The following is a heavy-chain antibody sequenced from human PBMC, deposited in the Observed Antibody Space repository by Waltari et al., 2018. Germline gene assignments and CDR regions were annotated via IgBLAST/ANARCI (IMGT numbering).Heavy chain of an antibody. Sequence: QVQLVQSGAEVKKPGSSVKVSCKASGGTLSSYTVTWVRQAPGQGLEWMGSISPVLGISKYAQSLQARLTITVDQSTNTGYMELKSLRPEDTGVYYCARSGEMKGTVDYWGQGTLVTVSS. CDR3: ARSGEMKGTVDY. CDR2: ISPVLGIS. CDR1: GGTLSSYT. J-gene: IGHJ4*02. V-gene: IGHV1-69*02. D-gene: IGHD1-1*01.